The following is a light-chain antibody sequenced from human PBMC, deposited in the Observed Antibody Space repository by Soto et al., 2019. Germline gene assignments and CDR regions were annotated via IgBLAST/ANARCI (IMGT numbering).Light chain of an antibody. CDR3: HQYGSPPQT. V-gene: IGKV3-20*01. CDR1: QSVTSSS. CDR2: GAS. Sequence: EIVLTQSPGTLSLSPGERATLSCRASQSVTSSSLAWYQQKPGQAPRLLIYGASSRATGIPDRFSGSGSGTDFTLSISRLEPEDFAIYYCHQYGSPPQTFGQGIRVEVK. J-gene: IGKJ1*01.